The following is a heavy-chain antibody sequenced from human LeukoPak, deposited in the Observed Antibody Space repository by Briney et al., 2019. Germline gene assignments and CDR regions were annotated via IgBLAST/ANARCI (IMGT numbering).Heavy chain of an antibody. V-gene: IGHV5-51*01. CDR1: GYSFTTYW. D-gene: IGHD5-18*01. J-gene: IGHJ4*02. CDR3: ARGGGYNYGTFDY. CDR2: IFPGDSDT. Sequence: HGESLKISCKGSGYSFTTYWIGWVRQMPGKGLEWMAIIFPGDSDTRYSPSFRGQVTISADKSISTAYLQWSSLKASDTAMYYCARGGGYNYGTFDYWGQGTLVTVSS.